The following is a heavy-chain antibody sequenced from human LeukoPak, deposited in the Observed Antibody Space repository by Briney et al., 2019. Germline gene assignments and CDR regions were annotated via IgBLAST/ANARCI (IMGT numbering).Heavy chain of an antibody. CDR1: GYSFTSYW. D-gene: IGHD2-15*01. CDR2: IDPSDSYT. J-gene: IGHJ5*02. CDR3: ARLYSGGSCYACGWFDP. Sequence: GESLRISCKGSGYSFTSYWISWVRQMPGKGLEWMGRIDPSDSYTRYSPSFQGQVTISADKSISTAYLQWSSLKASDTAMYYCARLYSGGSCYACGWFDPWGQGTLVTVSS. V-gene: IGHV5-10-1*04.